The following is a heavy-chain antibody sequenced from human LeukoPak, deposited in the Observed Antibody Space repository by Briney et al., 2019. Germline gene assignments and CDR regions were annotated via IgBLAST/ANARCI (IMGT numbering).Heavy chain of an antibody. CDR1: GYTFTNYG. Sequence: ASVKVSCKASGYTFTNYGISWVRQAPGQGLEWMGWVSAFNGDTDYAQKHQGRVTMTTDTSTSTAYMELRSLRSDDTTMYYCARDFIAVAGTVDYWGQETLDTVSS. J-gene: IGHJ4*01. CDR3: ARDFIAVAGTVDY. CDR2: VSAFNGDT. D-gene: IGHD6-19*01. V-gene: IGHV1-18*01.